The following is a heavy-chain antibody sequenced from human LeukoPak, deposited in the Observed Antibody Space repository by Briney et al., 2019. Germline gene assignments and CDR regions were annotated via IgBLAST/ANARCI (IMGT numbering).Heavy chain of an antibody. CDR1: GGSISSYY. J-gene: IGHJ4*02. CDR3: ARQFRPYYYDSSGYFDY. V-gene: IGHV4-4*09. CDR2: IYTSGST. D-gene: IGHD3-22*01. Sequence: SETLSLTCTVSGGSISSYYWSWIRQPPGKGLEWIGYIYTSGSTNYNPSLKSRVTISVDTSKNQLSLKLSSVTAADTAVHYCARQFRPYYYDSSGYFDYWGQGTLVTVSS.